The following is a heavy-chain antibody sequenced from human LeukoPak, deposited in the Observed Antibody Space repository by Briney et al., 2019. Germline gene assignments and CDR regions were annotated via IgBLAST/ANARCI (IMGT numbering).Heavy chain of an antibody. J-gene: IGHJ3*02. V-gene: IGHV4-4*07. D-gene: IGHD2-8*01. Sequence: SETLSLTCTVSGGSMSSYYWTWIRQPAGKGLEWIGRIYTSGSTNYNPSLKSRVTMSVDTSKNQFSPKLTSVTAADTAVYYCAGLGGYCTDGVCYSTLDIWGQGTMVTVSS. CDR3: AGLGGYCTDGVCYSTLDI. CDR1: GGSMSSYY. CDR2: IYTSGST.